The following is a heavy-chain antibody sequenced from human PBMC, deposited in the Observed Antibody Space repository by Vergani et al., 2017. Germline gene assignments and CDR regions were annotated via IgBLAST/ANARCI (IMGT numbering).Heavy chain of an antibody. CDR1: SFKLGDYG. CDR3: ARETRDTPSSLDY. J-gene: IGHJ4*02. CDR2: TWYEGNNN. Sequence: VQLVESGGGLVQPGGSLRLSCTPSSFKLGDYGMHWVRQAPGRGLEWVSMTWYEGNNNYYSDSVKGRFTISKDISKNTLYLQMNSLRGDDTAVYYCARETRDTPSSLDYWGQGTLVTVSS. V-gene: IGHV3-33*01. D-gene: IGHD5-24*01.